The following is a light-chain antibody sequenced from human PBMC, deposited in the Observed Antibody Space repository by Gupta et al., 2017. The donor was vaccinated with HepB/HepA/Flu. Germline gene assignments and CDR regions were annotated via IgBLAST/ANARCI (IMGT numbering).Light chain of an antibody. CDR3: QQYYTTPFT. J-gene: IGKJ4*01. Sequence: DLVMTQSPDSLAVSLGERATINCKSSQNVLYSSNDKTFLAWYQQKPGQPPKLLIYWASTRESGVTDRFSGSGSGTDFTLTISSLQAEDVAVYYCQQYYTTPFTFGGGTKVEIK. CDR1: QNVLYSSNDKTF. CDR2: WAS. V-gene: IGKV4-1*01.